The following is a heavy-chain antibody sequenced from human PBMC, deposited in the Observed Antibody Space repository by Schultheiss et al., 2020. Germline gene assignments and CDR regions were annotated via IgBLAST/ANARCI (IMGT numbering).Heavy chain of an antibody. CDR1: GFTFSSYA. D-gene: IGHD3-10*01. CDR3: ARELRITMVRGVIGYYYYGMDV. J-gene: IGHJ6*02. CDR2: ISSSSSYI. Sequence: GGSLRLSCAASGFTFSSYAMSWVRQAPGKGLEWVSSISSSSSYIHYADSLKGRFTISRDNSKNTLYLQMNSLRAEDTAVYYCARELRITMVRGVIGYYYYGMDVWGQGTTVTVSS. V-gene: IGHV3-21*01.